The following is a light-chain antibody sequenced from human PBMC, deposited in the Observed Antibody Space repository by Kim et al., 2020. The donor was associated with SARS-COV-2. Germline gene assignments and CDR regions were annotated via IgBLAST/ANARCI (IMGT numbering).Light chain of an antibody. CDR3: QQYDSFLYS. CDR2: DAS. V-gene: IGKV1-5*01. J-gene: IGKJ2*03. Sequence: DIQMTQSPSTLSASVGDRVTITCRASQSISSWLAWYQQKRGKAPTLLIYDASTLESGVPSRFSGSGSGTKFTLTITSLQPDDFATYYCQQYDSFLYSFGQETKLEI. CDR1: QSISSW.